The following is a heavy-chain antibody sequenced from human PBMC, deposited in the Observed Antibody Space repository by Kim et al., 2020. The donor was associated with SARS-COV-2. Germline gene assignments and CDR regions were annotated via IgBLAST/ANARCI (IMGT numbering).Heavy chain of an antibody. J-gene: IGHJ4*02. CDR3: ARADDSSGYFFDY. D-gene: IGHD3-22*01. CDR1: GGSISSYY. V-gene: IGHV4-59*01. CDR2: IYYSGST. Sequence: SETLSLTCTVSGGSISSYYWSWIRQPPGKGLEWIGYIYYSGSTNYNPSLKSRVTISVDTSKNQFSLKLSSVTAADTAVYYCARADDSSGYFFDYWGQGTLVTVSS.